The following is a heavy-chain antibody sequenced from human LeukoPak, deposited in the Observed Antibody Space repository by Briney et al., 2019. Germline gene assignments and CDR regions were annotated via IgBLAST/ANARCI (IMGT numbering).Heavy chain of an antibody. Sequence: GGSLRLSCAASGFTFSSYSMNWVRQAPGKGLEWVSFIYSDNTHYSDSVKGRFTISRDNSKNTLYLQMNSLRAEDTAVYYCARDIQVDSRASGYWGQGTLVTVSS. CDR2: IYSDNT. CDR1: GFTFSSYS. V-gene: IGHV3-53*01. CDR3: ARDIQVDSRASGY. J-gene: IGHJ4*02. D-gene: IGHD3-22*01.